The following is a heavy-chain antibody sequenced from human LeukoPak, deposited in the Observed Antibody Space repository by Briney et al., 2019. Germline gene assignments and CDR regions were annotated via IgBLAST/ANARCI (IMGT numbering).Heavy chain of an antibody. V-gene: IGHV3-23*01. D-gene: IGHD3-16*01. Sequence: GGSLRLSCIASGFTFSSYAMNWVRQAPGKGLEWVSGITGSADNTHYADFVKGRFTISRDNSKNTLYLQMNSLRVEDMAVFYCARSPGETTFDHWGQGILVTVSS. CDR3: ARSPGETTFDH. CDR1: GFTFSSYA. J-gene: IGHJ4*02. CDR2: ITGSADNT.